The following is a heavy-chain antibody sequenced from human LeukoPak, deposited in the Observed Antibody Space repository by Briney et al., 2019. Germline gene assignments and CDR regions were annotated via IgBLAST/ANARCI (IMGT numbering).Heavy chain of an antibody. D-gene: IGHD2-2*01. CDR1: GGTFSSYA. Sequence: ASVKVSCKASGGTFSSYAIRWVRQAPGQGLEWMGRIIPILGIANYAQKFQGRVTITADKSTSPAYMELSSLRSEDTAVYYCARDPDCSSTSCLSDYWGQGTLVTVSS. V-gene: IGHV1-69*04. CDR2: IIPILGIA. CDR3: ARDPDCSSTSCLSDY. J-gene: IGHJ4*02.